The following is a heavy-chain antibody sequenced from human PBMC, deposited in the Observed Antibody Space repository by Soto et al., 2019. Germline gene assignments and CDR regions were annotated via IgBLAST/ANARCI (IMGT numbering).Heavy chain of an antibody. J-gene: IGHJ4*03. V-gene: IGHV1-46*03. CDR3: SRLTTMVREINDDPFDF. Sequence: ASVKVSCKASGYTFTNYYIHWVRQAPGQGLEWMGVINPTGGRASYAPKFQGRVTLTRDTSTSTAYMELSSLRSDDTAVYFCSRLTTMVREINDDPFDFWGEGTLVTVSS. CDR1: GYTFTNYY. D-gene: IGHD3-10*01. CDR2: INPTGGRA.